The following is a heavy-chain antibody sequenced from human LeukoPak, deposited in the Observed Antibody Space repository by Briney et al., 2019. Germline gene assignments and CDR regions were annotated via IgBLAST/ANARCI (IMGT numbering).Heavy chain of an antibody. CDR3: ARQTTVVTHFDY. CDR2: IYPGDSET. V-gene: IGHV5-51*01. Sequence: GESLKISCRGSGFTFNTYWIGWVRQMPGKGLEWMGVIYPGDSETRYSPSFQGQVTISADKSLSTAYLQWSSLKASDTAMYYCARQTTVVTHFDYWGQGTLVTVSS. J-gene: IGHJ4*02. CDR1: GFTFNTYW. D-gene: IGHD4-23*01.